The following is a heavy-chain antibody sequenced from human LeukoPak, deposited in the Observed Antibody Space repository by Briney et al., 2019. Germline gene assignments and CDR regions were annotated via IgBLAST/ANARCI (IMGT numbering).Heavy chain of an antibody. Sequence: NPSETLSLTCTVSGGSISSRNYYWGWIRQPPGKGLEWIGSMYYSGTTYYNPPLKSRVTISVDTSKNQFSLKLSSVIVADTAVFFCARQRASSWYNFDYWGQGTLVTVSS. D-gene: IGHD6-13*01. CDR3: ARQRASSWYNFDY. J-gene: IGHJ4*02. V-gene: IGHV4-39*01. CDR1: GGSISSRNYY. CDR2: MYYSGTT.